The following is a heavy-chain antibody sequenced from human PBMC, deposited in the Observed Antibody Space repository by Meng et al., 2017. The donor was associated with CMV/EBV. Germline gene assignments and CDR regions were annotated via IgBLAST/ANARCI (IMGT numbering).Heavy chain of an antibody. Sequence: ASVKVSCKVSGYTFTGYYMHWVRQAPGQGLEWMGWINPNSGGTNYAQKFQGRVTMTRDTSISTAYMELSRLRSDDTAVYYCARQVSIAARPNYYGMDVWGQGTTVTVSS. CDR3: ARQVSIAARPNYYGMDV. J-gene: IGHJ6*02. V-gene: IGHV1-2*02. CDR2: INPNSGGT. CDR1: GYTFTGYY. D-gene: IGHD6-6*01.